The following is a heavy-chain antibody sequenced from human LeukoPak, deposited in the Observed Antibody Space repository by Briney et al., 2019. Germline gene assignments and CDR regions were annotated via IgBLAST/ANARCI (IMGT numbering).Heavy chain of an antibody. CDR2: IIPIFGTA. CDR3: AREGSAFWSGPTRRNWFDP. J-gene: IGHJ5*02. D-gene: IGHD3-3*01. CDR1: GGTFIIYA. Sequence: SVKVSCTPSGGTFIIYAISWVRQAPGQGLEWMGGIIPIFGTANYAQKFQGRVTITADESTSTAYMELSSLRSEDTAVYYCAREGSAFWSGPTRRNWFDPWGQGTLVTVSS. V-gene: IGHV1-69*13.